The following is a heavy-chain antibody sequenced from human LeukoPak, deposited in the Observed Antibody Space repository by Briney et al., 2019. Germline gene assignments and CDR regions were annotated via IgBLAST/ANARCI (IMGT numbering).Heavy chain of an antibody. J-gene: IGHJ3*02. V-gene: IGHV4-39*01. Sequence: SETLSLTCTVSGGSISSSSYYWGWIRQPPGKGLEWIGSIYYSGSTYYNPSLKSRVTISVDTSKNQFSLKLSSVTAADTAVYYSARPRGITGTRDAFDIWGQGTMVTVSS. CDR1: GGSISSSSYY. CDR3: ARPRGITGTRDAFDI. CDR2: IYYSGST. D-gene: IGHD1-20*01.